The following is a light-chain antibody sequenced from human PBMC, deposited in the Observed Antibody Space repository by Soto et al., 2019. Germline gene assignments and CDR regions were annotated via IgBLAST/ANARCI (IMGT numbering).Light chain of an antibody. CDR2: NNN. CDR3: GAWDDSLNGNYV. J-gene: IGLJ1*01. CDR1: TSNIGSNT. V-gene: IGLV1-44*01. Sequence: QSVLTQQPSASGTPGQRVTISCSGSTSNIGSNTVNWYQQLPGTAPKLLIYNNNERPSGVPDRFSGSKSGNSASLAISGLQSDDEADYYCGAWDDSLNGNYVFGTGTKVTVL.